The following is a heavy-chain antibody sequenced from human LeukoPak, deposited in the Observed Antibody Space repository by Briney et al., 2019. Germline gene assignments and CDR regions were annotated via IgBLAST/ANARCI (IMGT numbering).Heavy chain of an antibody. CDR2: ISSSSSTI. CDR1: GLTVNGNY. Sequence: GGSLRLSCEVSGLTVNGNYMSWVRQAPGKGLGWVSYISSSSSTIYYADSVKGRFTISRDNAKNSLYLQMNSLRAEDTAVYYCARDANEDHDYGDYVRWGQGTLVTVSS. D-gene: IGHD4-17*01. V-gene: IGHV3-11*04. J-gene: IGHJ4*02. CDR3: ARDANEDHDYGDYVR.